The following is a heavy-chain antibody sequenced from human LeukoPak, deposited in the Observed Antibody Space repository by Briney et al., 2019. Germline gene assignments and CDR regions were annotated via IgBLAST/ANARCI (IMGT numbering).Heavy chain of an antibody. J-gene: IGHJ4*02. CDR3: ARDNDWAFDY. D-gene: IGHD3-9*01. Sequence: PGGSLRLSCAASGFTFSSYGMHWVRQAPGKGLEWVAVISYDGSNKYYADSVKGRFTISRDNSKNTLYLQMNSLRAEDTAVYYCARDNDWAFDYWGQGTLVTVSS. V-gene: IGHV3-30*03. CDR1: GFTFSSYG. CDR2: ISYDGSNK.